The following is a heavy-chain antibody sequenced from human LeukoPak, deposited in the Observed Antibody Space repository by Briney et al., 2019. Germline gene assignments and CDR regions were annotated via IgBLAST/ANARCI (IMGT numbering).Heavy chain of an antibody. CDR1: GYSFTSYG. CDR2: ISAYNGNT. Sequence: GESLKISCKGSGYSFTSYGISWVRQAPGQGLEWMGWISAYNGNTNYAQKLQGRVTMTTDTSTSTAYMELRSLRSDDTAVYYCARGPTSSPLNWFDPWGQGTLVTVSS. J-gene: IGHJ5*02. CDR3: ARGPTSSPLNWFDP. V-gene: IGHV1-18*01. D-gene: IGHD6-6*01.